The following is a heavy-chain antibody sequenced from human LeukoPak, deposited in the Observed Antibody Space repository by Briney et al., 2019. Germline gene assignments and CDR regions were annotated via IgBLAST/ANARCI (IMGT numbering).Heavy chain of an antibody. D-gene: IGHD2-2*01. CDR1: GFTFSSYS. V-gene: IGHV3-21*04. J-gene: IGHJ4*02. CDR2: ISDNSYWI. CDR3: AKIVVVPGEFDY. Sequence: GGSLRLSCAASGFTFSSYSMSWVRQAPGKGLEWVSSISDNSYWIYYADSVEGRFIISRDNSKNTLYLQMNSLRAEDTAVYYCAKIVVVPGEFDYWGQGTLVTVSS.